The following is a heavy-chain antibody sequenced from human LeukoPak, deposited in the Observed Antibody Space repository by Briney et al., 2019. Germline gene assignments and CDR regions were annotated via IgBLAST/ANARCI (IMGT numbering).Heavy chain of an antibody. D-gene: IGHD3-10*01. CDR2: INHSGST. CDR3: AKSNPGVLYF. J-gene: IGHJ4*01. V-gene: IGHV4-34*01. CDR1: GGSISSYY. Sequence: SETLSLTCTVSGGSISSYYWSWIRQPPGKGLEWIGEINHSGSTNYNPSLKSRVTISVDTSKNQFSLKLSSVTAAGPAVYYFAKSNPGVLYFWGQGTLVTVSS.